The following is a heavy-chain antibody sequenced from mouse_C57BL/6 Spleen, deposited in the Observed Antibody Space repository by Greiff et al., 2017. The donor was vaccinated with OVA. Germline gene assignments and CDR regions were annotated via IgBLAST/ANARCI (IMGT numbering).Heavy chain of an antibody. D-gene: IGHD2-3*01. CDR2: IRSKSNNYAT. CDR3: GRRDGGD. J-gene: IGHJ4*01. V-gene: IGHV10-1*01. CDR1: GFSFNTYA. Sequence: GGGLVQPKGSLKLSCAASGFSFNTYAMNWVRQAPGKGLEWVARIRSKSNNYATYYADSVKDRFTISRDDSESMLYLQMNNLKTEDTAMYYCGRRDGGDWGQGTSVTVSS.